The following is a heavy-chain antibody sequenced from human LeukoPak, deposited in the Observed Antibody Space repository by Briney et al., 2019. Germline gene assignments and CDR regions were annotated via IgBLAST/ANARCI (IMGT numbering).Heavy chain of an antibody. D-gene: IGHD1-26*01. Sequence: GGSLRLSCAASGFTFSSYSMNWVRQAPGKGLEWVSSISSSSSYIYYADSVKGRFTISRDNAKNSLYLQMNSLRAEDTAVYYCARVHSGSYQYYYYYYMDVWGKGTTVTVS. CDR1: GFTFSSYS. V-gene: IGHV3-21*01. CDR3: ARVHSGSYQYYYYYYMDV. CDR2: ISSSSSYI. J-gene: IGHJ6*03.